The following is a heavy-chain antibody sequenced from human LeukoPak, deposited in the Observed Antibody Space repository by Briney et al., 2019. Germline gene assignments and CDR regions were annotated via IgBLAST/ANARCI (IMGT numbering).Heavy chain of an antibody. CDR2: ISSSSSYI. CDR3: ASDYYDISTGYADFDY. D-gene: IGHD3-9*01. J-gene: IGHJ4*02. V-gene: IGHV3-21*01. CDR1: GFTFSSYS. Sequence: GGSLRLSCAASGFTFSSYSMNWVRQAPGKGLEWVSSISSSSSYIYYADSVKGRFTLSRDNAKNSLYLQMNSLRAEDTAVYYCASDYYDISTGYADFDYWGQGTLVTVSS.